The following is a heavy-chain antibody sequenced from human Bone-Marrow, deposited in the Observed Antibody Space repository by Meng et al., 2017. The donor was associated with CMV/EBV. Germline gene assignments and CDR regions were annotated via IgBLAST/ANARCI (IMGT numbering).Heavy chain of an antibody. Sequence: GESLKISCTASGFTFGDYAMSWVRQAPGKGLEWVAHIKTDGSERFHVDSVEGRFTISRDNAKNSVYLQMNYLRAEDTAVYYCARGYFDYWGQGTLVTVSS. D-gene: IGHD3-9*01. J-gene: IGHJ4*02. V-gene: IGHV3-7*01. CDR1: GFTFGDYA. CDR2: IKTDGSER. CDR3: ARGYFDY.